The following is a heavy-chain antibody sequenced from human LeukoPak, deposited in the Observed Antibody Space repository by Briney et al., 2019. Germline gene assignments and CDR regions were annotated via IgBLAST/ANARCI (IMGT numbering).Heavy chain of an antibody. CDR3: ARVPITMVRGVNSVYYYGMDV. D-gene: IGHD3-10*01. Sequence: PSETLSLTCAVYVGSLSGYYWSWIRQPPGKGLEWIGEINHSGSTNYNPSLKSRVTISVDTSKNQFSLKLSSVTAADTAVYYCARVPITMVRGVNSVYYYGMDVWGQGTTVTVSS. CDR1: VGSLSGYY. V-gene: IGHV4-34*01. J-gene: IGHJ6*02. CDR2: INHSGST.